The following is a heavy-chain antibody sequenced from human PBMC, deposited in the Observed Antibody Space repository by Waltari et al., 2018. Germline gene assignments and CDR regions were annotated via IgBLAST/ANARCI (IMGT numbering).Heavy chain of an antibody. CDR1: GFTFSDYA. CDR2: IRTNVYGGTT. J-gene: IGHJ2*01. Sequence: EVQLEESGGGLVQPGRSLRLSCSSSGFTFSDYAMRWFRLAPGKGLEWIGFIRTNVYGGTTVYAASVEGRFTISRDDSNNIAYLQINSLKTEDTATYYCSKNRAAGGHWYFDLWGRGTLVTVSS. D-gene: IGHD6-13*01. V-gene: IGHV3-49*03. CDR3: SKNRAAGGHWYFDL.